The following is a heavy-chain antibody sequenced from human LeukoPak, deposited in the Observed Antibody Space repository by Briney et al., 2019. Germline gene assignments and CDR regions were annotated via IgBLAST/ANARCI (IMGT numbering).Heavy chain of an antibody. CDR1: GDSISSYY. J-gene: IGHJ4*02. CDR3: AGARAAGGQQLFDF. CDR2: IYYSGST. V-gene: IGHV4-59*12. Sequence: SETLSLTCTVSGDSISSYYWSWIRQPPGKGLEWIGYIYYSGSTNYNPSLKSRVTISVDTSKNQFSLKLSSVTAADTAVYYCAGARAAGGQQLFDFWGQGTLVTVSS. D-gene: IGHD6-13*01.